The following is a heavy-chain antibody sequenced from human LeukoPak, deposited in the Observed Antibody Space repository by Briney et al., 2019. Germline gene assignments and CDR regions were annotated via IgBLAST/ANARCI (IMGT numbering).Heavy chain of an antibody. J-gene: IGHJ3*02. CDR2: MNPNSGNT. V-gene: IGHV1-8*01. CDR3: ALTSGSYYYDAFDI. D-gene: IGHD3-10*01. CDR1: GYTFTSYD. Sequence: GASVKVSCKASGYTFTSYDINWVRQATGQGPEWMGWMNPNSGNTGYAQKFQGRVTMTRNTSISTAYMELSSLRSEDTAVYYCALTSGSYYYDAFDIWGQGTMVTVTS.